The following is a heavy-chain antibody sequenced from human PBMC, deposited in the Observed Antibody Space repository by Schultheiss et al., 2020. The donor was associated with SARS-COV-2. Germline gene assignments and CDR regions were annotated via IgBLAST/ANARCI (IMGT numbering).Heavy chain of an antibody. CDR1: GFTFDDYA. V-gene: IGHV3-9*01. J-gene: IGHJ4*02. CDR3: ARDHTAFFPYSRGEQWLPLVFDY. CDR2: ISWNSGSI. Sequence: GGSLRLSCAASGFTFDDYAMHWVRQAPGKGLEWVSGISWNSGSIGYADSVKGRFTISRDNSKNTLYLQMNSLRAEDTAVYYCARDHTAFFPYSRGEQWLPLVFDYWGQGTLVTVSS. D-gene: IGHD6-19*01.